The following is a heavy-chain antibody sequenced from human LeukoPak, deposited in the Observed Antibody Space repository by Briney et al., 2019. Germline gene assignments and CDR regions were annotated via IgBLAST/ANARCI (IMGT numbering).Heavy chain of an antibody. V-gene: IGHV3-23*01. CDR1: GFTFSSYG. CDR3: AKVQLDESFWFDP. J-gene: IGHJ5*02. D-gene: IGHD2-2*01. CDR2: ISGSGGST. Sequence: GGTLRLSCAASGFTFSSYGMSWVRQAPGKGLEWVSAISGSGGSTYYADSVKGRFTISRDNSKNTLYLQMNSLRAEDTAVYYCAKVQLDESFWFDPWGQGTLVTVSS.